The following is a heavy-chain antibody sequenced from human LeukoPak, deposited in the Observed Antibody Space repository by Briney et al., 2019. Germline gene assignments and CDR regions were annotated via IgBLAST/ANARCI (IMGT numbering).Heavy chain of an antibody. CDR1: GYTLTELS. CDR3: ASRSGSYSPYYYYYMDV. D-gene: IGHD1-26*01. CDR2: ISAYNGNT. Sequence: GASVKVSCKVSGYTLTELSMHWVRQAPGQGLEWMGWISAYNGNTNYAQKLQGRVTMTTDTSTSTAYMELRSLRSDDTAVYYCASRSGSYSPYYYYYMDVWGKGTTVTVSS. J-gene: IGHJ6*03. V-gene: IGHV1-18*01.